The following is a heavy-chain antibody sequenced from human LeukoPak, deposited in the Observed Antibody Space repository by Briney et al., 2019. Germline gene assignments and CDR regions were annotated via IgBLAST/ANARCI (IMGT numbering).Heavy chain of an antibody. D-gene: IGHD1-26*01. CDR3: ARSYMVGYITRAFDI. J-gene: IGHJ3*02. CDR2: INSDSSYI. CDR1: GFSFSTYS. V-gene: IGHV3-21*01. Sequence: GGSLRLSCAASGFSFSTYSMNWVRQAPGKGLEWVSSINSDSSYIFFADSLKGRFTISRDNADNSLYLHMNSLRVEDTAVYYCARSYMVGYITRAFDIWGQGTMVTVSS.